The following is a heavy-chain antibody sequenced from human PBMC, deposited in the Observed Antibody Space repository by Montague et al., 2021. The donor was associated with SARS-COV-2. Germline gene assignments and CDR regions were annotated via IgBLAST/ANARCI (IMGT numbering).Heavy chain of an antibody. V-gene: IGHV4-34*01. CDR1: GGSFSGYY. CDR2: INHSGST. D-gene: IGHD3-10*01. J-gene: IGHJ6*02. Sequence: SETLSLTCAVSGGSFSGYYWSWIRQPPGKGLEWIGEINHSGSTNYNPSLKSRVTISVDTSKNQFSLKLSSVTAADTAVYYCARGRRILLWFGELLSRWDYYDMDVWGQGTTVTVSS. CDR3: ARGRRILLWFGELLSRWDYYDMDV.